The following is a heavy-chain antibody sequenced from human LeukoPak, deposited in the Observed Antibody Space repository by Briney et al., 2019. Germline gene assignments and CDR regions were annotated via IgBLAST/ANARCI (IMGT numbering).Heavy chain of an antibody. CDR3: ARGGLSDFDY. CDR1: GGSISSGSYY. D-gene: IGHD3/OR15-3a*01. V-gene: IGHV4-61*02. Sequence: SQTLSLTCTVSGGSISSGSYYWSWIRQPAGKGLEWIGRFHTSGSTDYNPALKSRVSISVDTSKNHFSLKLSSVTAADTAVYYCARGGLSDFDYWGQGTLVTVSS. J-gene: IGHJ4*02. CDR2: FHTSGST.